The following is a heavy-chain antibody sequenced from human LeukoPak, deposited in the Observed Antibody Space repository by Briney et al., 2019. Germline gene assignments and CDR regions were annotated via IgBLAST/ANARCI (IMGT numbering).Heavy chain of an antibody. D-gene: IGHD6-19*01. CDR1: GFTFREYA. J-gene: IGHJ4*02. CDR2: VRNKAYGGTT. Sequence: PGLSLRLSCTVSGFTFREYAMSWVRQAPGKGLEGVGFVRNKAYGGTTQYAASVKGRFTISRDDSNSIAYLQMNSLKTEDTAVYYCTRDQNPMAVAGDFDYWGQGTLVTVSS. V-gene: IGHV3-49*04. CDR3: TRDQNPMAVAGDFDY.